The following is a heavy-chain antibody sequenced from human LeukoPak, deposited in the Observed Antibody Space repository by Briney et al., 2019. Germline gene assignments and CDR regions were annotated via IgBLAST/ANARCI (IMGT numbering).Heavy chain of an antibody. V-gene: IGHV3-21*01. CDR3: ARDIPSRGYSFDAFDI. J-gene: IGHJ3*02. Sequence: GGSLRLSCAASGFTFSSYSMNWVRQAPGKGLEWVSSISSSSSYIYYADSVKGRFTISRDNAKNSLCLQMNSLRAEDTAVYYCARDIPSRGYSFDAFDIWGQGTMVTVSS. CDR2: ISSSSSYI. D-gene: IGHD5-18*01. CDR1: GFTFSSYS.